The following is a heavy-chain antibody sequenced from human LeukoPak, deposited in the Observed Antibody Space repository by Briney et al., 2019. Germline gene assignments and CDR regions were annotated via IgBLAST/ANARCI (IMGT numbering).Heavy chain of an antibody. CDR2: ISPSGGST. CDR1: GYTFTGYW. Sequence: ASVKLSCKAFGYTFTGYWMHWVRQAPGPGPGWMGVISPSGGSTISAQKFKGRVTLTRDMSTSTDYLELSSPRSEDTAVYYCARDNSVRDEAWWFNPWGQGTLVTVSS. D-gene: IGHD5-24*01. J-gene: IGHJ5*02. CDR3: ARDNSVRDEAWWFNP. V-gene: IGHV1-46*01.